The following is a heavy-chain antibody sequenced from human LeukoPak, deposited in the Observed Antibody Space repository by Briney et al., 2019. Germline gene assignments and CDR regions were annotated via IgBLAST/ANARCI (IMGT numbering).Heavy chain of an antibody. Sequence: PGGSLRLSCAASGFTVSSHYMTWVRQAPGKGLEWVSVLYSGGSTYYADSVKGRFTISRDNSKNTLYLQMNSLRAEDTAVYYCTREKERHFDSWGQGTLVTVSS. J-gene: IGHJ4*02. CDR2: LYSGGST. CDR1: GFTVSSHY. D-gene: IGHD5-24*01. CDR3: TREKERHFDS. V-gene: IGHV3-66*02.